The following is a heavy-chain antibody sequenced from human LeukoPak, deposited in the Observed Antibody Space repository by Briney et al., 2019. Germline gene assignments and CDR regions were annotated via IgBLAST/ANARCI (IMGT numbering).Heavy chain of an antibody. V-gene: IGHV1-24*01. D-gene: IGHD2-15*01. CDR3: ATVLHRSGGSSYNWFDP. CDR2: FDPEDGET. J-gene: IGHJ5*02. Sequence: ASVKVSCKVSGYTLTELSMHWVRQAPGKGLEWMGGFDPEDGETIHAQKFQGRVTMTEDTSTDTAYMELSSLRSEDTAVYYCATVLHRSGGSSYNWFDPWGQGTLVTVSS. CDR1: GYTLTELS.